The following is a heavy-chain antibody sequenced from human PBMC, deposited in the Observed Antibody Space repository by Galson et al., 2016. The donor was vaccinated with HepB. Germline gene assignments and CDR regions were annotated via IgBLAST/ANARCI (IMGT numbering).Heavy chain of an antibody. Sequence: SLRLSCAASGFSFSTCAMTWVRQAPGKGLEWVAAISGSGAATYYEDSVQGRFSISRDNAKNTLDLQMSSLRVDDTAVYFCAKDLRDGTYYLDYWGQGTLVTVTA. D-gene: IGHD5-24*01. J-gene: IGHJ4*02. CDR2: ISGSGAAT. CDR1: GFSFSTCA. CDR3: AKDLRDGTYYLDY. V-gene: IGHV3-23*01.